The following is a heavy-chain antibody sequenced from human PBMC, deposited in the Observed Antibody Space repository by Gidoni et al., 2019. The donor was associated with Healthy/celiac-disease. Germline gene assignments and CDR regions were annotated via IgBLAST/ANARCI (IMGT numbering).Heavy chain of an antibody. CDR2: ISGSGGST. V-gene: IGHV3-23*01. J-gene: IGHJ4*02. Sequence: EVQLLESGGGLVQPGGSRRLSCAASGFTFRSYAMGWVRQAPGKGLDWVSAISGSGGSTYYADSVKGRFTISRDNSKNTLYLQMNSLRAEDTAVYYCAKDALTVTTGFWDYWGQGTLVTVSS. CDR3: AKDALTVTTGFWDY. CDR1: GFTFRSYA. D-gene: IGHD4-17*01.